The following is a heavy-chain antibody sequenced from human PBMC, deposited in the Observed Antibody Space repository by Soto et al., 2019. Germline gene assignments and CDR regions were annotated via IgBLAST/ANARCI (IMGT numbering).Heavy chain of an antibody. CDR2: IHYRGRT. Sequence: QVQLQDSGPGLVKPSETLSLTCNVSGGSINSGGYYWGWIRQHPGKGLEWIGYIHYRGRTSYNPSLQSRVSISIDMSAHHFYLKLTSVTAADTAVYYGARCRDAFGFDTWGQGTRVTVSS. J-gene: IGHJ4*02. V-gene: IGHV4-31*03. CDR3: ARCRDAFGFDT. CDR1: GGSINSGGYY. D-gene: IGHD2-15*01.